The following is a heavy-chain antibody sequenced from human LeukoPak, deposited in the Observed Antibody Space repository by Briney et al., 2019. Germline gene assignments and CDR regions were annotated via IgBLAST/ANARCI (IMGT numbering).Heavy chain of an antibody. D-gene: IGHD2-15*01. CDR2: ISGSAEST. CDR1: GFAFSDYA. CDR3: AKAAARDYFEH. Sequence: GGSLRLSCAASGFAFSDYAMSWVRQAPGRGLEWVSTISGSAESTYYADSVKGRFIVSRDNSKNTLHLQMSSLRAGDTAVYYCAKAAARDYFEHWGQGTLVTVSS. J-gene: IGHJ1*01. V-gene: IGHV3-23*01.